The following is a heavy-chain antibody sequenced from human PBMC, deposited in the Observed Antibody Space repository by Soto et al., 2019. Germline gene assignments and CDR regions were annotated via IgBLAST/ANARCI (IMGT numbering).Heavy chain of an antibody. CDR3: ARVRQLVGYFDYYMDV. Sequence: QVQLLQSGPEVKKPGASVKVSCKASGYTFTNYGITWVRQAPGQGLEWMGGIGAYNGDTHYTEKLQGRVTMTTDTSTSTAYMELRCLKSDDSAVYYCARVRQLVGYFDYYMDVWGKGTTVTVSS. CDR2: IGAYNGDT. D-gene: IGHD6-6*01. J-gene: IGHJ6*03. CDR1: GYTFTNYG. V-gene: IGHV1-18*01.